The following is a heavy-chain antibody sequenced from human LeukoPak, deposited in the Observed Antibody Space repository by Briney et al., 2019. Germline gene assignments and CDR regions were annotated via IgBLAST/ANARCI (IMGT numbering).Heavy chain of an antibody. V-gene: IGHV1-24*01. CDR2: FDPEDGET. Sequence: ASVKVSCKVSGYTLSEISMQWVRQAPGKGLEWMGGFDPEDGETIYAQKFQGRVTMTEDTSTDTAYMELSSLRSEDTAVYYCARSPVATMTYYYYYYMDVWGKGTTVTVSS. D-gene: IGHD5-12*01. J-gene: IGHJ6*03. CDR1: GYTLSEIS. CDR3: ARSPVATMTYYYYYYMDV.